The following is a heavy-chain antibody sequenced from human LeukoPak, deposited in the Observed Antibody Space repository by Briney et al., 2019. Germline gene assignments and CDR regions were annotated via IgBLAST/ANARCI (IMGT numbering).Heavy chain of an antibody. J-gene: IGHJ1*01. CDR3: ADPYYYDSSGYSVQH. Sequence: GGSLRLSCAASGFTFSSYAMSWVRQAPGKGLEWVSAISGSGGSTYYADSVKGRFTISRDNSKNTLYLQMNSLRAEDTAVYYCADPYYYDSSGYSVQHWGQGTLVTVSS. CDR2: ISGSGGST. D-gene: IGHD3-22*01. V-gene: IGHV3-23*01. CDR1: GFTFSSYA.